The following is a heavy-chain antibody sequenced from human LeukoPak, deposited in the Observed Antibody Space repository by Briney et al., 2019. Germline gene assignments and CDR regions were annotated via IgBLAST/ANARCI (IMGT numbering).Heavy chain of an antibody. V-gene: IGHV4-59*08. Sequence: PSETLSLTCTVSGGSISSYYWSWIRQPPGKGLEWIGYIYYSGSTNYNPSLKSRVTISVDTSKNQFSLELSSVTAADTAVYYCARHGRGYFDYWGQGTLVTVSS. CDR3: ARHGRGYFDY. J-gene: IGHJ4*02. CDR2: IYYSGST. D-gene: IGHD3-10*01. CDR1: GGSISSYY.